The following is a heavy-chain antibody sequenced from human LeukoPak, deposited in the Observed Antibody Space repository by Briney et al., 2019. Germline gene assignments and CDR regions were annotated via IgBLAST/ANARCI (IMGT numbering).Heavy chain of an antibody. D-gene: IGHD5-12*01. V-gene: IGHV3-11*01. J-gene: IGHJ4*02. CDR3: ASDIVATSGDF. CDR2: ITSSGDDI. Sequence: GGSLRLSCAASGFTFSDYYMSWIRQPPGKGLEWVAYITSSGDDIYYADSVKGRFTISRDNAKNALFLRMSSLRVEDTATYYCASDIVATSGDFWGQGTLVSVSS. CDR1: GFTFSDYY.